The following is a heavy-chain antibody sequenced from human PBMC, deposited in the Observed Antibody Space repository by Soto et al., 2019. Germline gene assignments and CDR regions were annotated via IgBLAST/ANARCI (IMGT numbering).Heavy chain of an antibody. Sequence: GGSLRLSCSASGFTLSNYAIHWVRQAPGKGLEYVAAITNNGGSTKYADSVKGRFTISRDNSKSTVFLQMSSLRPEDTAIYYCVSWVSAHFDYWGQGTPVTVSS. J-gene: IGHJ4*02. CDR3: VSWVSAHFDY. CDR1: GFTLSNYA. V-gene: IGHV3-64D*06. D-gene: IGHD3-16*01. CDR2: ITNNGGST.